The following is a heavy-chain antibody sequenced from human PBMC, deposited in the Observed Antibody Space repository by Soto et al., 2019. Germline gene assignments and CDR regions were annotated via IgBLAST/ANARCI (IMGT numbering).Heavy chain of an antibody. V-gene: IGHV4-30-4*01. J-gene: IGHJ4*02. CDR3: ARGYCSGGSCLPFDY. CDR2: IYYSGNT. CDR1: GGSISSGDYY. Sequence: QVQLQESGPGLVKPSQTLSLTCTVSGGSISSGDYYWSWIRQPPGQGLEWIGYIYYSGNTSYNPSLKSRVTISVDTSKNQFSLKLSSVTAADTAVYYCARGYCSGGSCLPFDYWGQGTLVTVSS. D-gene: IGHD2-15*01.